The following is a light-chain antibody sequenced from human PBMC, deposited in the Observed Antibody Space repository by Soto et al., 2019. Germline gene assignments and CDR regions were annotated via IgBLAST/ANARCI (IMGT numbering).Light chain of an antibody. J-gene: IGKJ1*01. Sequence: EIVLTQSPGTLSLSPGERATLSCRASQSVSSSYLAWYQQKPGQAPRLLIYGASSRATGIPDRFSGSGSGTDFTLTISRLEPEDFAVYYCQQYGGSWTFGQGTKVEF. CDR2: GAS. CDR1: QSVSSSY. CDR3: QQYGGSWT. V-gene: IGKV3-20*01.